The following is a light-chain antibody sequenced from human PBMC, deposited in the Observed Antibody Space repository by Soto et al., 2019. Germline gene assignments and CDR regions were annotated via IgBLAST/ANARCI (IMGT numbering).Light chain of an antibody. CDR2: DVS. CDR1: SSDVGGYNY. J-gene: IGLJ2*01. Sequence: QSALTQPASVSGSPGQSITISCTGTSSDVGGYNYVSWYQQHPGKAPKLMIYDVSNRPSGVSNRFSGSKSGNTASLTISGLQXXXXXXXYCSSYTSSSTLVVFGGGTKLTVL. V-gene: IGLV2-14*01. CDR3: SSYTSSSTLVV.